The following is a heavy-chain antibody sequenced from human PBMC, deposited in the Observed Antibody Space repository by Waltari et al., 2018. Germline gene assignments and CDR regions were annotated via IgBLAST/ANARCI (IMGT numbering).Heavy chain of an antibody. V-gene: IGHV1-69*05. CDR2: IIPIFGTA. J-gene: IGHJ4*02. CDR3: ASFPGYCSGGSCYSGGEYFDY. Sequence: QVQLVQSGAEVKKPGSSVKVSCKASGGTFSSYAISWVRQAPGHGLEWMGGIIPIFGTANYAQKFQGRVTITTDESTSTAYMELSSLRSEDTAVYYCASFPGYCSGGSCYSGGEYFDYWGQGTLVTVSS. CDR1: GGTFSSYA. D-gene: IGHD2-15*01.